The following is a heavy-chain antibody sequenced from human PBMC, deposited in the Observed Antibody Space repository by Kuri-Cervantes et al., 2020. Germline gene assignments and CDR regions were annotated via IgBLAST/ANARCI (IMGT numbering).Heavy chain of an antibody. Sequence: ASVKVSCKASGYTFTYRYLHWVRQATGQGLEWMGWMNPNSGNTGYAQKFQGRVTMTRNTSISTAYMELSSLRSEDTAVYYCARSYYGSGSWPTPYYYYYYMDVWGKGTTVTVSS. CDR2: MNPNSGNT. V-gene: IGHV1-8*02. D-gene: IGHD3-10*01. J-gene: IGHJ6*03. CDR3: ARSYYGSGSWPTPYYYYYYMDV. CDR1: GYTFTYRY.